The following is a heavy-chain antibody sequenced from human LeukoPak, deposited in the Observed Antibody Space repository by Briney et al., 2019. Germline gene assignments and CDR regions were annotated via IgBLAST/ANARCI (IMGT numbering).Heavy chain of an antibody. Sequence: PGGSLRLSCAASGFTFSSYEMSWVRQAPGKGLEWVSYISSSGSTIYYADSVKGRFTISRDNAKNSLYLQMNSLRAEDTAVYYCASESNYYGSGSYDHWGQGTLVTVSS. CDR2: ISSSGSTI. CDR1: GFTFSSYE. CDR3: ASESNYYGSGSYDH. D-gene: IGHD3-10*01. J-gene: IGHJ4*02. V-gene: IGHV3-48*03.